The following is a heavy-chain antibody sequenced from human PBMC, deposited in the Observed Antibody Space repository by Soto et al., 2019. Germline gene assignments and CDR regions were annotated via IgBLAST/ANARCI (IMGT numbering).Heavy chain of an antibody. CDR2: ISYDGSNK. J-gene: IGHJ6*02. Sequence: QVQLVESGGGVVQPGRSLRLSCAASGFTFSSYAMHWVRQAPGKGLEWVAVISYDGSNKYYADSVKGRFTISRDNSKNTLYLQMNSLRAEDTAVYYCARDLAAAQDRLYYYYYYGMDVWGQGTTVTVSS. CDR1: GFTFSSYA. V-gene: IGHV3-30-3*01. CDR3: ARDLAAAQDRLYYYYYYGMDV.